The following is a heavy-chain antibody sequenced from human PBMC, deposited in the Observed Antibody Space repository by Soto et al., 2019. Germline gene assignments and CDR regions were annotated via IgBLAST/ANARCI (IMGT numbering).Heavy chain of an antibody. D-gene: IGHD3-3*01. Sequence: ASVKVSCKASGYTFTDYYIDWVRQAPGQGLEWMGWISPNSGGTNYAQKFQGRVTRTRDTSISTAYMELSRLRSDDTAVYYCARDSPVLLRGMDVRGQGPTGTVSS. V-gene: IGHV1-2*02. CDR1: GYTFTDYY. CDR2: ISPNSGGT. CDR3: ARDSPVLLRGMDV. J-gene: IGHJ6*02.